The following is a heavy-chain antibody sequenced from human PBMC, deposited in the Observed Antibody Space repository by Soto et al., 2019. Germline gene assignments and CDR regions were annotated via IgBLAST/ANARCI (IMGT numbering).Heavy chain of an antibody. J-gene: IGHJ4*02. CDR2: IRDSGGRT. V-gene: IGHV3-23*01. CDR1: GFTFSDYA. Sequence: EVQLLESGGDLVQPGGSLRLSCAASGFTFSDYAMTWVRQAPGKGLEWVSGIRDSGGRTYYADSVKGRFTISRDNYKNTLYLQMNSLRAEDTAVYYCAKNTVDVVASLFDYWGQGTLVTVSS. CDR3: AKNTVDVVASLFDY. D-gene: IGHD5-12*01.